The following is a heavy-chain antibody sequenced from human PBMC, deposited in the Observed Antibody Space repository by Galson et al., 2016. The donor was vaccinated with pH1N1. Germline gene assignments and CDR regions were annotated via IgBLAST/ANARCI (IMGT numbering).Heavy chain of an antibody. CDR1: GYTLIVHY. Sequence: SVKVSWKASGYTLIVHYMHWVRQAPGHGLEWMGWINPNSGGTHYAQNFQGRVTLTRDTSINTAYMELSSLTSDDTAVYYCATGSGNSWFDPWGQGTLVTVSS. CDR3: ATGSGNSWFDP. V-gene: IGHV1-2*02. D-gene: IGHD3-10*01. CDR2: INPNSGGT. J-gene: IGHJ5*02.